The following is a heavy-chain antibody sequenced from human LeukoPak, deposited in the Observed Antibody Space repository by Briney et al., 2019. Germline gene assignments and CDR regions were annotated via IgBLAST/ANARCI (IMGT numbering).Heavy chain of an antibody. J-gene: IGHJ4*02. CDR1: GFTFIRYW. Sequence: GGSLRLSCAASGFTFIRYWMSWVRQAPGKVREWVANIKQEGSEKYYMGSVKGRFTISRDNAKSSLYLQMNSLRAEDTAVYYCAYLSDYGDSYYWGQGTLVTVSS. CDR2: IKQEGSEK. V-gene: IGHV3-7*01. D-gene: IGHD4-17*01. CDR3: AYLSDYGDSYY.